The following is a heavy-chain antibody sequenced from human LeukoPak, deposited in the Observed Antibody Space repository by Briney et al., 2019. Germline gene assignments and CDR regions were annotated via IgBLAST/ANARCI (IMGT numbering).Heavy chain of an antibody. CDR3: AKSAVAGWVRDFDS. D-gene: IGHD6-19*01. CDR1: GFTFRNYA. V-gene: IGHV3-23*01. J-gene: IGHJ4*02. CDR2: ISGSGDNT. Sequence: AGGSLRLSCVASGFTFRNYAMTWVRQAPAKGLEWVSTISGSGDNTYYADSVQGRFTISRDNSKDTLFLQMNSLTADDTAIYYCAKSAVAGWVRDFDSWGQGILVTVSS.